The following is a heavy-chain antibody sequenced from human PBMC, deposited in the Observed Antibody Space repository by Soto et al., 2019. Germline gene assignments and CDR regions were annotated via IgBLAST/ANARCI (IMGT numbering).Heavy chain of an antibody. CDR2: ISGSGGNST. J-gene: IGHJ4*02. D-gene: IGHD2-15*01. V-gene: IGHV3-23*01. Sequence: EVQLLESGGGLVQPGGSLRLSCAASGFTFSTYAMSWVRQAPGKGLEWVSAISGSGGNSTFYGDSVKGRFTISRDNSKNTLYLQMNSLGAEDTAVYYFAKGGGRCCFDNWGQGTLVTVSS. CDR3: AKGGGRCCFDN. CDR1: GFTFSTYA.